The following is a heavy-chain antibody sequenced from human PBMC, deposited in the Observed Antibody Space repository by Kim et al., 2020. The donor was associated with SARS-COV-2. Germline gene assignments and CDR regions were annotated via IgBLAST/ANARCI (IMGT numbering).Heavy chain of an antibody. J-gene: IGHJ6*02. CDR2: IIPIFGTA. CDR3: ARGGTTVVTLYYYYGMDV. V-gene: IGHV1-69*13. CDR1: GGTFSSYA. Sequence: SVKVSCKASGGTFSSYAISWVRQAPGQGLEWMGGIIPIFGTANYAQKFQGRVTITADESTSTAYMELSSLRSEDTAVYYCARGGTTVVTLYYYYGMDVWGHGPTVTVPS. D-gene: IGHD4-17*01.